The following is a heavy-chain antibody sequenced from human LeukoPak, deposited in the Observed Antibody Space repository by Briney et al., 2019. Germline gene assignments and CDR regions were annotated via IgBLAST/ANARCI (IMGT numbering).Heavy chain of an antibody. J-gene: IGHJ2*01. CDR3: AKQSVSGYTSGWDWYFDL. V-gene: IGHV3-23*01. Sequence: WGGLRTSPAAPWFTLCKNAIGLVRPAPGEGVGGGSAIYGSGGTTYYADSVRGRFSISRDNSDNTLFLQMNSLRAEDTAVYYCAKQSVSGYTSGWDWYFDLWGRGTLVTVSS. CDR2: IYGSGGTT. CDR1: WFTLCKNA. D-gene: IGHD6-25*01.